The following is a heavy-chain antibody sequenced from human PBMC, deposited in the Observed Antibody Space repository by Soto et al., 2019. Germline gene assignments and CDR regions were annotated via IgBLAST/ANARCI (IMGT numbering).Heavy chain of an antibody. CDR1: GYTLSDYF. CDR3: AKANDYGDNLGFDL. J-gene: IGHJ4*02. V-gene: IGHV1-2*02. CDR2: INPKTGLT. D-gene: IGHD4-17*01. Sequence: GASVKVSCKASGYTLSDYFMHWVRQAPGQGLEWVGWINPKTGLTNYAQSFQGRVTLTRDTSINTAYMELSRLRSDDTAVYYCAKANDYGDNLGFDLWGQGTLVTAPQ.